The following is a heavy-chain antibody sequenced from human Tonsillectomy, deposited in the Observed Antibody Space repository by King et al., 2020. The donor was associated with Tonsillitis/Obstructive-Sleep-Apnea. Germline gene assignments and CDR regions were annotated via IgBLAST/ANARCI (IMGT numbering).Heavy chain of an antibody. J-gene: IGHJ5*02. Sequence: QLQESGPGLVKPSETLSLTCTVSGGSISSSSYYWGWILQPPGKGLEWIGSVYYSGSTYYNPSLKSRVTISVDTSKNQFSLKLSSVTATDTAIYFCARHGPGIQAPFDPWGQGTLVTVSS. D-gene: IGHD3-10*01. CDR3: ARHGPGIQAPFDP. CDR1: GGSISSSSYY. CDR2: VYYSGST. V-gene: IGHV4-39*01.